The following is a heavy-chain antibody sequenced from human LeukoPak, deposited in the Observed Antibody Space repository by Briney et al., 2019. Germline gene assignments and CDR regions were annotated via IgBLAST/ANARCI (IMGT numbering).Heavy chain of an antibody. V-gene: IGHV3-48*04. CDR1: GFTFTTYS. J-gene: IGHJ6*03. CDR3: ARSSGWYHRGPDYYYYYMDV. D-gene: IGHD6-19*01. Sequence: GGSLRLSCEASGFTFTTYSMTWARQAPGKGLEWVSYISSSNTIYYADSVKGRFTISRDNAKNSLYLQMNSLRAEDTAIYYCARSSGWYHRGPDYYYYYMDVWGKGTTVTVS. CDR2: ISSSNTI.